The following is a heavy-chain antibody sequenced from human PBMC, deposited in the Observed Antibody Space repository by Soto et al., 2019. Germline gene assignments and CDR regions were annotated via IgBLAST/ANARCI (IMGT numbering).Heavy chain of an antibody. J-gene: IGHJ6*03. CDR3: ARDGYCSSTSCYAGFNYYMDV. CDR1: GYTFTGYY. CDR2: INPNSGGT. D-gene: IGHD2-2*01. V-gene: IGHV1-2*04. Sequence: ASVKVSCKASGYTFTGYYMHWVRQAPGQGLEWMGWINPNSGGTNYAQKFQGWVTMTRDTSISTAYMELSRLRSDDTAVYYCARDGYCSSTSCYAGFNYYMDVWGQGTTVTVSS.